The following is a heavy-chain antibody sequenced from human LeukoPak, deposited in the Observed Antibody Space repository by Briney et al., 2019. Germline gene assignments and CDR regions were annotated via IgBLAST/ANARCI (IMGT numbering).Heavy chain of an antibody. D-gene: IGHD5-18*01. V-gene: IGHV3-30*18. J-gene: IGHJ4*02. CDR2: ISYDGSYK. CDR1: GFTFSSYG. CDR3: AKERGYSYGYGMGTFDY. Sequence: GRSLRLSCAASGFTFSSYGMHWVRQAPGKGLEWVAVISYDGSYKYYADSVKGRFTISRDNSKNTLYLQMNSLRAEDTAVYYCAKERGYSYGYGMGTFDYWGQGTLVTVSS.